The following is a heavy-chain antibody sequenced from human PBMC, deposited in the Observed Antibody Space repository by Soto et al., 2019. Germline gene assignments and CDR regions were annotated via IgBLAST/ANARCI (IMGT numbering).Heavy chain of an antibody. CDR3: ARDTDRLQVGGYYYYILDV. Sequence: QVQLVQSGAEMKEPGSSVKVSCKTSGGTFSSSAISWLRQAPGQGLEWMGGIIPLFRTPDYAQKFQGRVTIAADESTSTAYMELSSLRSEDTAVYYCARDTDRLQVGGYYYYILDVWGQGTTLTVSS. D-gene: IGHD4-4*01. CDR2: IIPLFRTP. J-gene: IGHJ6*02. V-gene: IGHV1-69*12. CDR1: GGTFSSSA.